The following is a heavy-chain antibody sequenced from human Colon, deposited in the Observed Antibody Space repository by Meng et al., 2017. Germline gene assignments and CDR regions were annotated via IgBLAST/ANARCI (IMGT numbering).Heavy chain of an antibody. V-gene: IGHV4-61*01. CDR3: ARFYGSGTFEVHDY. Sequence: LRDPGPGRGRPSETLSLTCKVPVVSVSSDSYYWSWIRQPPGKGWEWIGLIHYSGSRNYNPSLKSRVTMSVDTSKNQVSLRLTSVTAADTAVYYCARFYGSGTFEVHDYWGQGTLVTVSS. CDR2: IHYSGSR. J-gene: IGHJ4*02. CDR1: VVSVSSDSYY. D-gene: IGHD3-10*01.